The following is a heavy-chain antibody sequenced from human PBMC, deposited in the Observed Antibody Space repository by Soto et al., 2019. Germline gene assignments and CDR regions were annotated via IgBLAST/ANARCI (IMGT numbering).Heavy chain of an antibody. J-gene: IGHJ6*03. CDR2: ISSSSSYI. Sequence: GGSLRLSCAASGFTFSSYSMNWVRQAPGKGLEWVSSISSSSSYIYYADSVKGRFTISRDNAKNSLYLQMNSLRAEDTAVYYCARGDYDFWSDSYYYYYYMDVWGKGTTVTVSS. D-gene: IGHD3-3*01. CDR1: GFTFSSYS. CDR3: ARGDYDFWSDSYYYYYYMDV. V-gene: IGHV3-21*01.